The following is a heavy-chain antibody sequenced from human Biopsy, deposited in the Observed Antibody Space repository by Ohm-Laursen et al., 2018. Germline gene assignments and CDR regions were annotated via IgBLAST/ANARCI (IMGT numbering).Heavy chain of an antibody. J-gene: IGHJ4*02. CDR1: GFTLSSYS. CDR2: ISGSSDNM. CDR3: AKLSHVDRRVTPDDF. D-gene: IGHD4-11*01. Sequence: SLRLSCTAFGFTLSSYSVNWVRQTPGKGLEWVSTISGSSDNMYYADSAKGRFTISRYNAKNSLYLQMNSLRAEDTGAYYCAKLSHVDRRVTPDDFWGQGTLVIVSS. V-gene: IGHV3-21*04.